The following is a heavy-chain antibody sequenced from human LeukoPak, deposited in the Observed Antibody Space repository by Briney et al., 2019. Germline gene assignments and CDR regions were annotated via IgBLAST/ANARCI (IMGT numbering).Heavy chain of an antibody. V-gene: IGHV3-23*01. CDR2: ISGSGGDT. J-gene: IGHJ4*02. Sequence: GGSLRLSCAASGFTFRSYAIYWVRQAPGKGLEWVSGISGSGGDTYFADSVKDRFTNSRDNSKNTVFLQMDRLRAEDTAVYYCAKTTAGYSSGRYPGWPVDYWGQGTLVTVSS. D-gene: IGHD6-19*01. CDR3: AKTTAGYSSGRYPGWPVDY. CDR1: GFTFRSYA.